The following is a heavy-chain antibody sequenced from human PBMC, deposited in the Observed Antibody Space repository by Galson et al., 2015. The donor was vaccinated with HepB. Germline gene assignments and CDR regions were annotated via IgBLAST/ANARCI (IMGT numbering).Heavy chain of an antibody. CDR1: GYTFTSYD. J-gene: IGHJ6*03. V-gene: IGHV1-8*01. Sequence: SVKVSCKASGYTFTSYDINWVRQATGQGLEWMGWMNPNSGNTGYAQKFQGRVTMTRNTSISTAYMELSSLRSEDTAVYYCARAIVGATTWYYYYYYMDVWGKGTTVTVSS. CDR2: MNPNSGNT. CDR3: ARAIVGATTWYYYYYYMDV. D-gene: IGHD1-26*01.